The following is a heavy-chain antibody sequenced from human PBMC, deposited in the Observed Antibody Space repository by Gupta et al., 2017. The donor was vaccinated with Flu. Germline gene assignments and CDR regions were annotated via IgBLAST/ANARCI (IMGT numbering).Heavy chain of an antibody. CDR2: IWYDGRNK. J-gene: IGHJ4*02. D-gene: IGHD6-19*01. V-gene: IGHV3-33*01. Sequence: SNYGMHWVRQAPGKGLEWVAVIWYDGRNKNYPESVKGRFSISRDNSKNTLYLEMNSLRVEDTAVYYWARVPSTTGWWNIDYWGQGTLVTVSP. CDR3: ARVPSTTGWWNIDY. CDR1: SNYG.